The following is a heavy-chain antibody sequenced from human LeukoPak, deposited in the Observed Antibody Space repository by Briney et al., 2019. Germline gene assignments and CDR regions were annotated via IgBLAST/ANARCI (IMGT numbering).Heavy chain of an antibody. Sequence: SETLSLTCAVYGGSFSGDYWSWIRQPPGKGLQWIGEINRGGSTNYNPSLKSRVTISVDTSKNQFSLKLSSVTAADTAVYYCARDPWNDDAFDIWGQGTMVTVSS. CDR1: GGSFSGDY. D-gene: IGHD1-1*01. CDR2: INRGGST. J-gene: IGHJ3*02. CDR3: ARDPWNDDAFDI. V-gene: IGHV4-34*01.